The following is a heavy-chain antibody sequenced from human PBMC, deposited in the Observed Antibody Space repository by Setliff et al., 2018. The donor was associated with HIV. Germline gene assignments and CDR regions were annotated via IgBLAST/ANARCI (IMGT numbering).Heavy chain of an antibody. CDR2: ISSGSSTI. J-gene: IGHJ5*02. CDR3: AKDIPGPAINSGRIKNWFDP. CDR1: GFTFSIYS. Sequence: GGSLRLSCAASGFTFSIYSMNWVRQAPGKGLEWVSYISSGSSTIYYADSVKGRLTISRDNAKNSLYLQMNSLRAEDTAVYYCAKDIPGPAINSGRIKNWFDPWGEGTLVTVSS. V-gene: IGHV3-48*01. D-gene: IGHD6-19*01.